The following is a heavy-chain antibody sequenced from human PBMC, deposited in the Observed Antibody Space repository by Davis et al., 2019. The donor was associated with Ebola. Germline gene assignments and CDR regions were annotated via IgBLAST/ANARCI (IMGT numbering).Heavy chain of an antibody. D-gene: IGHD5-18*01. V-gene: IGHV3-48*03. Sequence: GGSLRLSCVASGFTFSNYEMNWVCQAPGKGLEWVAYISPNATSMQYASTVKGRFTISRDDAKNLMSLQMTSLKFEDTAVYYCVPGTWIRGQGTLVTVSS. CDR3: VPGTWI. J-gene: IGHJ4*02. CDR2: ISPNATSM. CDR1: GFTFSNYE.